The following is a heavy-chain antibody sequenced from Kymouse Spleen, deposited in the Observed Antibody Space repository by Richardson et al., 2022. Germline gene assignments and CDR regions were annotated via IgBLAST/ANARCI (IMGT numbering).Heavy chain of an antibody. CDR3: TTLDTAMVTVDY. Sequence: EVQLVESGGGLVKPGGSLRLSCAASGFTFSNAWMSWVRQAPGKGLEWVGRIKSKTDGGTTDYAAPVKGRFTISRDDSKNTLYLQMNSLKTEDTAVYYCTTLDTAMVTVDYWGQGTLVTVSS. V-gene: IGHV3-15*01. J-gene: IGHJ4*02. CDR2: IKSKTDGGTT. CDR1: GFTFSNAW. D-gene: IGHD5-18,IGHD5-18*01.